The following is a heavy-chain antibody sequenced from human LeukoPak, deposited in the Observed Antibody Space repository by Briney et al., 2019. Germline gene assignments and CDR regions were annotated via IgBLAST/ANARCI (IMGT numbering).Heavy chain of an antibody. CDR1: GFTFSSYA. J-gene: IGHJ3*02. CDR3: AKDQYYYDSSGAAFDI. V-gene: IGHV3-23*01. D-gene: IGHD3-22*01. Sequence: GGSLRLSCAASGFTFSSYAMSWVRQAPGKGLEWVSAISGSGGSTCYADSVKGRFTISRENSKNTLYLQMNSLRAEDTAVYYCAKDQYYYDSSGAAFDIWGQGTMVTVSS. CDR2: ISGSGGST.